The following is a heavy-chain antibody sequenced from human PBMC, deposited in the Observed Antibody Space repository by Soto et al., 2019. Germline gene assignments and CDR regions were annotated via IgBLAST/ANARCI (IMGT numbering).Heavy chain of an antibody. J-gene: IGHJ6*02. V-gene: IGHV4-34*01. CDR3: AARGGGDTAMVERYYYGMDV. CDR1: GGSFSGYY. CDR2: INHSGST. D-gene: IGHD5-18*01. Sequence: PSETLSLTCAVYGGSFSGYYWSWIRQPPGKGLEWIGEINHSGSTNYNPSLKSRVTISVDTSKNQFSLKLSSVTAADTAVYYCAARGGGDTAMVERYYYGMDVWAQGTTLTVSS.